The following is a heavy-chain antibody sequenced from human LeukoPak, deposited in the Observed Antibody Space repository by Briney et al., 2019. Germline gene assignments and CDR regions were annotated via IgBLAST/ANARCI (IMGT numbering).Heavy chain of an antibody. V-gene: IGHV4-30-2*01. Sequence: SETLSLTCTVFGGSISSGGYYWSWIRQPPGKGLEWIGYIYHSGSTYYNPSLKSRVTISVDRSKNQFSLKLSSVTAADTAVYYCARRWRFQWELPPDAFDIWGQGTMVTVSS. D-gene: IGHD1-26*01. CDR1: GGSISSGGYY. CDR3: ARRWRFQWELPPDAFDI. CDR2: IYHSGST. J-gene: IGHJ3*02.